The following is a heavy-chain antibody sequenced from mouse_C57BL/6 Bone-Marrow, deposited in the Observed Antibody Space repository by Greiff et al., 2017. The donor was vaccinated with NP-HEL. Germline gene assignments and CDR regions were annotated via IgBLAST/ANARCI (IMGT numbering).Heavy chain of an antibody. Sequence: DVKLVESGGGLVQPGGSMKLSCVASGFTFSNYWMNWVRQSPEKGLEWVAQIRLKSDNYATHYAESVKGRFTISRDDSKSSVYLQMNNLRAEDTGIYYCTEGYGSSYNWYFDVWGTGTTVTVSS. J-gene: IGHJ1*03. D-gene: IGHD1-1*01. CDR3: TEGYGSSYNWYFDV. V-gene: IGHV6-3*01. CDR1: GFTFSNYW. CDR2: IRLKSDNYAT.